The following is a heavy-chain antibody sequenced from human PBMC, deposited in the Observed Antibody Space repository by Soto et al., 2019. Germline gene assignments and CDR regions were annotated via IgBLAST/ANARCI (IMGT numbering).Heavy chain of an antibody. CDR3: ARERPDGCRLDP. CDR1: GGSISSGDYY. D-gene: IGHD6-19*01. Sequence: QVQLQESGPGLVKPSQTLSLTCTVSGGSISSGDYYWSWIRQPPGKGLEWIGYIYYSGSTYYNPSLKGRSTISVDTAKNQFSPRLSSVTAADTAVYYCARERPDGCRLDPWGQGTLVTVSS. CDR2: IYYSGST. J-gene: IGHJ5*02. V-gene: IGHV4-30-4*01.